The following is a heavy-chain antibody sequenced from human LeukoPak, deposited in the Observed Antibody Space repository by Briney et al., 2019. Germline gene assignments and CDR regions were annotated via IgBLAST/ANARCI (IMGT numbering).Heavy chain of an antibody. CDR1: GGTFSSYA. CDR2: IIPIFGTA. Sequence: SVKVSCKASGGTFSSYAISWVRQAPGQGLEWMGGIIPIFGTANYAQKFQGRVTITADESTSTAYMELSSLRSEDTTVYYCVTGGATYEFDYWGQGTLVTVSS. D-gene: IGHD1-26*01. J-gene: IGHJ4*02. CDR3: VTGGATYEFDY. V-gene: IGHV1-69*13.